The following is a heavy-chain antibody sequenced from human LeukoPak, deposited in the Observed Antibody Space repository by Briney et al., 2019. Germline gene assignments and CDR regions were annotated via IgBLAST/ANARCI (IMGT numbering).Heavy chain of an antibody. J-gene: IGHJ6*02. Sequence: GGSLRLSCAASGFTFSSYWMSWVRQAPGKGLEWVANIKQEGSEKYYVDSVKGRFTISRDNAKNSLYLQMNSLRAEDTAVYYCARYDFWSGYSGRYYYYYGMDVWGQGTTVTVSS. V-gene: IGHV3-7*01. CDR3: ARYDFWSGYSGRYYYYYGMDV. D-gene: IGHD3-3*01. CDR2: IKQEGSEK. CDR1: GFTFSSYW.